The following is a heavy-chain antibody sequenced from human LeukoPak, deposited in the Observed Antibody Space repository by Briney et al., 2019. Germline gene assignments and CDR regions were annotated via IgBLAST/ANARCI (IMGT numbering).Heavy chain of an antibody. V-gene: IGHV3-73*01. D-gene: IGHD2-15*01. CDR1: GFTFSGSA. CDR3: TTQGYCSAGSCFGFDY. Sequence: GGSLRLSCAASGFTFSGSAMHWVRQASGKGLEWVGRIRSKANSYATAYAASVKGRFTISRDDSKNTAYLQMNSLKTEDTAVYYCTTQGYCSAGSCFGFDYWGQGTLVTVSS. J-gene: IGHJ4*02. CDR2: IRSKANSYAT.